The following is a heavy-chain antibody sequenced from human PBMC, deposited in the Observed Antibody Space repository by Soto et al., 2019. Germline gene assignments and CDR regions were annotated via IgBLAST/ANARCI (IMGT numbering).Heavy chain of an antibody. CDR1: GYTFTGYY. J-gene: IGHJ5*02. Sequence: QVQLVQSGVEVKKPGASVKVSCKASGYTFTGYYMHWVRQAPGQELEWMGWINPHSGGTNYAPKFQGWVTMTRDTSISTAYMELSRLRSDDTAVYYCARGKNYDFWSGYYSVAWFDPWGQGTLVTVSS. D-gene: IGHD3-3*01. V-gene: IGHV1-2*04. CDR2: INPHSGGT. CDR3: ARGKNYDFWSGYYSVAWFDP.